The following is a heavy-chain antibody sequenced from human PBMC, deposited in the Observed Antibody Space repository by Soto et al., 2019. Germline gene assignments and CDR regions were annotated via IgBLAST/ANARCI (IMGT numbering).Heavy chain of an antibody. V-gene: IGHV3-23*01. CDR2: ISGSGGNT. CDR3: AKDQRFFPYGGV. Sequence: GGSLRLSCAASGFTFSSYAMSWVRQAPGKGLEWVSAISGSGGNTYYADSVKGRFTISRDNSKNTLYLQMNSLRAEDTAVYYCAKDQRFFPYGGVWGQGTTVTVSS. CDR1: GFTFSSYA. J-gene: IGHJ6*02. D-gene: IGHD3-3*01.